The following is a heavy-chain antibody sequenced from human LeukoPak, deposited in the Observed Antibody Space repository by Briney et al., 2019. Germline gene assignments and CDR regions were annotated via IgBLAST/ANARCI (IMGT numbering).Heavy chain of an antibody. D-gene: IGHD2-21*02. J-gene: IGHJ4*02. CDR1: GFTFDTYS. CDR2: ISYDGSNK. V-gene: IGHV3-30*18. CDR3: AKELSGLIVVVTNYFDY. Sequence: GGSLRLSCAASGFTFDTYSMNWVRQAPGKGLEWVAVISYDGSNKYYADSVKGRFTISRDNSKNTLYLQMNSLRAEDTAVYYCAKELSGLIVVVTNYFDYWGQGTLVTVSS.